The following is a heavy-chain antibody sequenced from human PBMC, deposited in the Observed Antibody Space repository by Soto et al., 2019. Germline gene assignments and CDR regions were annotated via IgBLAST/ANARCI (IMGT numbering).Heavy chain of an antibody. V-gene: IGHV1-69*01. D-gene: IGHD2-2*01. CDR1: GGTFSSYA. Sequence: QVQLVQSGAEVKKPGSSVKVSCKASGGTFSSYAISWVRQAPGQGLEWMGGIIPIFGTANYAQKFQGRVTITADESTSTVYMELSSLRSEDTAVYYCARAGYCSSTSCYPYNWFDPWGQGTLVTVSS. J-gene: IGHJ5*02. CDR3: ARAGYCSSTSCYPYNWFDP. CDR2: IIPIFGTA.